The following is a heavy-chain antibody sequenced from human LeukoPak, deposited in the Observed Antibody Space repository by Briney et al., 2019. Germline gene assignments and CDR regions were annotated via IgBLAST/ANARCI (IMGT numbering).Heavy chain of an antibody. CDR3: AKDPTHYRVWDYYETIGLSY. CDR1: GGTFSSYA. CDR2: IVPIFGTA. V-gene: IGHV1-69*13. Sequence: SVKVSCKASGGTFSSYAISWVRQAPGQGLEWMGGIVPIFGTANYAQKFQGRVTITADESTSTAYMELSSLRSEDTAVYYCAKDPTHYRVWDYYETIGLSYWGQGTLVTVSS. D-gene: IGHD3-22*01. J-gene: IGHJ4*02.